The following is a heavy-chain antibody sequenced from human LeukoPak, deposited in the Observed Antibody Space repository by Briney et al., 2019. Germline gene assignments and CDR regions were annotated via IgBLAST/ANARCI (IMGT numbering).Heavy chain of an antibody. CDR2: KNPYSGDR. CDR1: GYTFTSFH. CDR3: ARTTSFTASGYDY. Sequence: ASVKVSCKTSGYTFTSFHINWVRQATGQGLEWMGWKNPYSGDRGYAQKFQGRVSITSDTSISTAYMELSSLRSDDTAVYFCARTTSFTASGYDYWGQGTLVTVSS. J-gene: IGHJ4*02. D-gene: IGHD6-25*01. V-gene: IGHV1-8*03.